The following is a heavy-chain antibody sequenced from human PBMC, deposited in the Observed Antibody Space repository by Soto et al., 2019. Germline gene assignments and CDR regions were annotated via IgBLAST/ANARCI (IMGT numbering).Heavy chain of an antibody. J-gene: IGHJ4*02. CDR2: ISGSGGST. CDR3: AKATTGYSSSWYVAPLDY. Sequence: GGSLRLSCSASGFTFSSYAMSWVRQAPGKGLEWVSAISGSGGSTYYADSVKGRFTISRDNSKNTLYLQMNSLRAEDTAVYYCAKATTGYSSSWYVAPLDYWGQGTLVTVSS. CDR1: GFTFSSYA. D-gene: IGHD6-13*01. V-gene: IGHV3-23*01.